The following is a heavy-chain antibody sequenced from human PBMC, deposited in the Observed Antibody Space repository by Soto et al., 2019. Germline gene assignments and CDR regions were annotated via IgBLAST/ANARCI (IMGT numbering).Heavy chain of an antibody. CDR1: GFTFSNSW. J-gene: IGHJ2*01. CDR3: ARDFDL. CDR2: IKKDGSAI. Sequence: EVQLVESGGGLVQPGGSLRLSCAASGFTFSNSWMNWVRQAPGKGLEWLANIKKDGSAIYYVDSVKGRFTISRDNAKNLPDPQINSLGAEDTAVYYCARDFDLWGRGTLVTVSS. V-gene: IGHV3-7*01.